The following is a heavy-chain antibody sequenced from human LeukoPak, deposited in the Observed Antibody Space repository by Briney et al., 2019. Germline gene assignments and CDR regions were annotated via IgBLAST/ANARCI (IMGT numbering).Heavy chain of an antibody. D-gene: IGHD4-17*01. CDR1: GFTFRKYW. J-gene: IGHJ4*02. CDR3: ARDDYGPAGY. V-gene: IGHV3-7*01. Sequence: GGSLRLSCAASGFTFRKYWMSWVRQAPRKGLEWVANLNLDGSKKYYVDSVKGRFTISRDNAKSSLYLQMNSLRAEDTAVYYCARDDYGPAGYGGQGTLVTVSS. CDR2: LNLDGSKK.